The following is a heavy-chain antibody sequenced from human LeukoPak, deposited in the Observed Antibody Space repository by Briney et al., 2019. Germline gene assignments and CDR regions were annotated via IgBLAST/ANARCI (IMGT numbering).Heavy chain of an antibody. Sequence: GRSLRLSCAASGFTFSSYAIHWVRQAPGKGLEWVAVISYDGSNKYYADSVKGRFTISRDNSMNTLYLQMNSLRAEDTAVYYCARGDSSGWYFDHWGQGTLVTVSS. CDR2: ISYDGSNK. J-gene: IGHJ4*02. CDR1: GFTFSSYA. D-gene: IGHD6-19*01. CDR3: ARGDSSGWYFDH. V-gene: IGHV3-30-3*01.